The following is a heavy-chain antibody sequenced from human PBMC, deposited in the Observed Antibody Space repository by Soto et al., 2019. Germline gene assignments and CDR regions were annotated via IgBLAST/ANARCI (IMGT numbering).Heavy chain of an antibody. D-gene: IGHD1-1*01. Sequence: QVHLVQSGAXVKKPGASVKVSCKGSGYDFTTYGITWVRQAPGQGLEWMAWISAHNGNTDYAQKLQGRVTVTRDTSTSTAYMELRSLRSDDTAMYYCARGRYGDYWGQGALVTVSS. J-gene: IGHJ4*02. CDR3: ARGRYGDY. V-gene: IGHV1-18*01. CDR2: ISAHNGNT. CDR1: GYDFTTYG.